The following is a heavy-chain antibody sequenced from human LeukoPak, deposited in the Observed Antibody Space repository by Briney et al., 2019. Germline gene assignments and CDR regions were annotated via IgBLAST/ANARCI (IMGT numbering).Heavy chain of an antibody. D-gene: IGHD5-24*01. CDR2: ISSNGGNT. J-gene: IGHJ4*02. Sequence: PGGSLRLSCSASGFTFIYYAMHWVRQAPGKGPEYVSGISSNGGNTYYADSVKGRFTMSRANTNNTLYLQMSSLRAEDTALYYCVKDRGQSIETAGHFGSWGQGTLVTVSS. CDR1: GFTFIYYA. CDR3: VKDRGQSIETAGHFGS. V-gene: IGHV3-64D*06.